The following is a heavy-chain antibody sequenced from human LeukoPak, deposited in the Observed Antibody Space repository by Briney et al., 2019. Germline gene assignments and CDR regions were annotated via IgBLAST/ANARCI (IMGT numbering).Heavy chain of an antibody. CDR2: ISAYNGNT. Sequence: ASVKVSCKASGYTFTSYGISWVRQAPGQGLEWMGWISAYNGNTNYAQKLQGRVTMTTDTSTSTAYMELRSLRSDDTAVYYCARHDSYYDSSGYSPPTPNPYYGMDVWGQGTTVTVSS. CDR1: GYTFTSYG. V-gene: IGHV1-18*01. J-gene: IGHJ6*02. CDR3: ARHDSYYDSSGYSPPTPNPYYGMDV. D-gene: IGHD3-22*01.